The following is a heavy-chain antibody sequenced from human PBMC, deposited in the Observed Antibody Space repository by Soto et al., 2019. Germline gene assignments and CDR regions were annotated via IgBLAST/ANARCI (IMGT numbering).Heavy chain of an antibody. D-gene: IGHD3-3*01. CDR2: ICGSSACI. CDR1: GFTFSYYA. J-gene: IGHJ4*02. CDR3: AKGYNYDFWRGNDY. Sequence: GGSLRLSCAASGFTFSYYAMNWVRQAPGKGLEWVSAICGSSACIYYTDSVKGRFTISRDNSKSTVYLQMNSLRADDTAVYYCAKGYNYDFWRGNDYWGQGTLVTVSS. V-gene: IGHV3-23*01.